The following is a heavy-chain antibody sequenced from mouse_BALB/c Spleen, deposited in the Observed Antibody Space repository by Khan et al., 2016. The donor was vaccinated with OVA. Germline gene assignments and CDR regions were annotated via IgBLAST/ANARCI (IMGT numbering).Heavy chain of an antibody. D-gene: IGHD1-1*01. Sequence: VQLKESGPELVKPGASVKMSCKASGYTFPSYVMHWVKQKPGLGLEWIGYLSPFNDDTKYNEKFKCKATLTSDKSSSTASMELSSLTSEDSAVYYCAPVGNYYVAFAYWGQGTLVTVAA. CDR2: LSPFNDDT. CDR3: APVGNYYVAFAY. J-gene: IGHJ3*01. CDR1: GYTFPSYV. V-gene: IGHV1S136*01.